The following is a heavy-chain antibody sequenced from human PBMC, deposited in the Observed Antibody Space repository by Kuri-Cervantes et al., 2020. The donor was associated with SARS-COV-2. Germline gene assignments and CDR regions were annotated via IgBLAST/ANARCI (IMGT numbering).Heavy chain of an antibody. D-gene: IGHD2-2*01. Sequence: SQTLSLTCAVFSGSFSNHYWICVRQPPGTGLEWSGDVNLSGGTNYNPSLKSRVTISVETSKNQFSLKMRSVTAADTGRYYCARGLIAVIPSPILGLGPHYFSYHMDVWGPGTTVTVSS. CDR2: VNLSGGT. CDR3: ARGLIAVIPSPILGLGPHYFSYHMDV. CDR1: SGSFSNHY. J-gene: IGHJ6*02. V-gene: IGHV4-34*01.